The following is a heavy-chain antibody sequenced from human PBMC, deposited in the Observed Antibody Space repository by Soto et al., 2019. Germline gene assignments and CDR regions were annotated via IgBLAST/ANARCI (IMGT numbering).Heavy chain of an antibody. V-gene: IGHV3-23*01. Sequence: PGGSLRLSCAASGFTFSSYAMSWVRQAPGKGLEWVSAISGSGGSTYYADSVKGRFTISRDNSKSTLYLQMNSLRAEDTAVYYCAKDFPYAGPNPYYFDYWGQGTLVTVSS. CDR1: GFTFSSYA. D-gene: IGHD4-17*01. CDR2: ISGSGGST. CDR3: AKDFPYAGPNPYYFDY. J-gene: IGHJ4*02.